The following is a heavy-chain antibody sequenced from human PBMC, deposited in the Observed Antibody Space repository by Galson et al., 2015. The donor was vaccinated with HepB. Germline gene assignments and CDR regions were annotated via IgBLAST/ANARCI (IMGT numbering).Heavy chain of an antibody. CDR1: GGSINGGGSS. CDR3: ARKFTNWDAFDI. J-gene: IGHJ3*02. CDR2: ISHGGST. V-gene: IGHV4-30-2*01. Sequence: TLSLTCAVSGGSINGGGSSWSWIRRPVGKGLEWIGYISHGGSTSYNPSLWSRVTISVDRSKNQFSLKLSSMTAADTAVYYCARKFTNWDAFDIWGQGTMVTVS. D-gene: IGHD1-1*01.